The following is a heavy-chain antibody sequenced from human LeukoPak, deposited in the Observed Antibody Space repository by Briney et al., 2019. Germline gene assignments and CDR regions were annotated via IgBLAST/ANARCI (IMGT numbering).Heavy chain of an antibody. D-gene: IGHD3-22*01. CDR2: ISSSSSYI. Sequence: GGSLRLSCAASGFTFSSYSMNWVRQAPGKGLEWVSSISSSSSYIYYADSVKGRFTISRDNAKNSLYLQMNSLRAEDTAVYYCARFYYDSSGYRYYFDYWGQGTLVTVSS. CDR3: ARFYYDSSGYRYYFDY. V-gene: IGHV3-21*04. CDR1: GFTFSSYS. J-gene: IGHJ4*02.